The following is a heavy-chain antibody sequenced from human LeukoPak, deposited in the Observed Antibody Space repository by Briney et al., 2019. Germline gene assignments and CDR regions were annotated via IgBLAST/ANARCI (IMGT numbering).Heavy chain of an antibody. D-gene: IGHD2-2*01. V-gene: IGHV1-18*01. CDR2: ISAYNGNT. CDR3: ARDAHIVVVPAAIRLCGMDV. CDR1: GYTFTSYG. Sequence: GASVKVSCKASGYTFTSYGISWVRQAPGQGLEWMGWISAYNGNTNYAQKLQGRVTMTTDTSTSTAYMELRSLRSDDTAVYYCARDAHIVVVPAAIRLCGMDVWGQGTTVTVSS. J-gene: IGHJ6*02.